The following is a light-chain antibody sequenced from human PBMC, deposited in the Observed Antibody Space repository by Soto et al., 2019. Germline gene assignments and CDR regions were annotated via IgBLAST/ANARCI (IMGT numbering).Light chain of an antibody. CDR3: QQRYNWPLT. Sequence: EIVLTQSPPTLSLSPGERATLSCRASQSLSSYLAWYQQKPGQAPRLLIYDASNRATGIPARFSGSGSGTDFALTISSLEPEDFAVYFCQQRYNWPLTFGQGTRLEIK. CDR2: DAS. V-gene: IGKV3-11*01. J-gene: IGKJ5*01. CDR1: QSLSSY.